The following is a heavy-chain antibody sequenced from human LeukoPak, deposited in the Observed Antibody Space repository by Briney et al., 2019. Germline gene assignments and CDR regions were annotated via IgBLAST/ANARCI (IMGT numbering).Heavy chain of an antibody. J-gene: IGHJ4*02. CDR1: GFTFSSYG. CDR2: ISYDGSNK. Sequence: PGGSLRLSCAASGFTFSSYGMHWVRQAPGKGLEWVAVISYDGSNKYYADSVKGRFTISRDNSKNTLYLQMNSLRAEDTAVYYCAKDRGKHDILTGYFLLAYYFDYWGQGTLVTVSS. CDR3: AKDRGKHDILTGYFLLAYYFDY. V-gene: IGHV3-30*18. D-gene: IGHD3-9*01.